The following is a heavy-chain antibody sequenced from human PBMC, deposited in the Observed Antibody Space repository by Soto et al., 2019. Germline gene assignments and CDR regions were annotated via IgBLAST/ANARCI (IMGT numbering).Heavy chain of an antibody. CDR2: INPNSGGT. CDR3: ARDSAAMGESPVIAAAGSSDY. J-gene: IGHJ4*02. Sequence: QVQLVQSGAEVKKPGASVKVSCKASGYTFTGYYMHWVRQAPGQGLEWMGWINPNSGGTNYAQKFQGWVTMTRDTSISTAYMELSRLRSDDTAVYYCARDSAAMGESPVIAAAGSSDYWGQGTLVTVSS. V-gene: IGHV1-2*04. CDR1: GYTFTGYY. D-gene: IGHD6-13*01.